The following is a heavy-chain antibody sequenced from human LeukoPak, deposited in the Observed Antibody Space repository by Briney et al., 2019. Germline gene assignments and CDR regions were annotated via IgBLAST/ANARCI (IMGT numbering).Heavy chain of an antibody. D-gene: IGHD4-17*01. J-gene: IGHJ4*02. CDR1: GFTFGDYA. CDR2: IRSKAYGGTT. Sequence: PGGSLRLSCTASGFTFGDYAMSWVRQAPGKGLEWVGFIRSKAYGGTTEYAASVKGRFTISRDDPKSIAYLQMNSLKTEDTAVYYCTGDYGDQEWVYWGQGTLVTVSS. V-gene: IGHV3-49*04. CDR3: TGDYGDQEWVY.